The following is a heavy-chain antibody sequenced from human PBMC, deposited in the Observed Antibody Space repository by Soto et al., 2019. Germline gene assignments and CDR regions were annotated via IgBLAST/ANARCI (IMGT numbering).Heavy chain of an antibody. CDR2: ISSTGST. Sequence: SETLPLTSPVSGGSLTSDTYYWNWIRQHPGKGLEWIGYISSTGSTYYNPSLKSRVTISVDTSKNQFSLKLSSVTAADTAVYYCARYWDGPAALPMIEPPRPGAFDPWGQGTLVTVSS. J-gene: IGHJ5*02. V-gene: IGHV4-31*02. CDR1: GGSLTSDTYY. D-gene: IGHD2-2*01. CDR3: ARYWDGPAALPMIEPPRPGAFDP.